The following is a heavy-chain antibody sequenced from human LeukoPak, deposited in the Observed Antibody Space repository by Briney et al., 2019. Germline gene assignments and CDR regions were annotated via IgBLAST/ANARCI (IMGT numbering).Heavy chain of an antibody. J-gene: IGHJ4*02. CDR2: IKQDGSEK. CDR3: AKDIYGGNWPNDY. CDR1: GFSFSSYW. D-gene: IGHD4-23*01. Sequence: GGSLRLSCAASGFSFSSYWMSWVRQAPGKGPEWVANIKQDGSEKYSVDSVKGRFTISRDNAKNSLYLQMNSLRAEDTALYYCAKDIYGGNWPNDYRGQGTLVTVSS. V-gene: IGHV3-7*01.